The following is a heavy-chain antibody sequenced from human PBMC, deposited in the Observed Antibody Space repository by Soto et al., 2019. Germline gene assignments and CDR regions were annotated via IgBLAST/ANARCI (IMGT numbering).Heavy chain of an antibody. CDR2: ISSTTNYI. J-gene: IGHJ4*02. CDR1: GFTFTRYS. V-gene: IGHV3-21*06. Sequence: LRLSCAASGFTFTRYSMNWVRQAPGEGLEWVSSISSTTNYIYYGDSMKGRFTISRDNGKNSLYLEIHSLRAEDTAVYYCARESEDLTSNFDYWGQGTLVTVSS. CDR3: ARESEDLTSNFDY.